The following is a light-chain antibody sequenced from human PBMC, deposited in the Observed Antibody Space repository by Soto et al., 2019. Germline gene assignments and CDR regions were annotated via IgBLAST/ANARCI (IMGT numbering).Light chain of an antibody. Sequence: EIVLTQPPATLSLSPGESATLSCRASQSVGTFLAWYQHKPGQAPRLLILDASTRATGVPPRFSGSKSGTDFTLTISRLEPEDFAVYYCQQRRTWPLTFGGGTKVDIK. CDR1: QSVGTF. CDR3: QQRRTWPLT. CDR2: DAS. J-gene: IGKJ4*01. V-gene: IGKV3-11*01.